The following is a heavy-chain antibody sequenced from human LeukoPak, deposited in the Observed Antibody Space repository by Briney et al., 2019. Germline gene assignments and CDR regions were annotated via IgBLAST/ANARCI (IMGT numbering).Heavy chain of an antibody. Sequence: SVKVSCKASGYTFTSYGISWVRQAPGQGLEWMGGIIPIFGTANYAQKFQGRVTITADKSTSTAYMELSSLRSEDTAVYYCARDWVAVAGSPVDDAFDIWGQGTMVTVSS. CDR2: IIPIFGTA. V-gene: IGHV1-69*06. J-gene: IGHJ3*02. CDR3: ARDWVAVAGSPVDDAFDI. CDR1: GYTFTSYG. D-gene: IGHD6-19*01.